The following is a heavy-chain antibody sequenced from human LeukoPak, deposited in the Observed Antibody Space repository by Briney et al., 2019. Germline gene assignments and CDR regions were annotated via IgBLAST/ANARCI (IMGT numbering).Heavy chain of an antibody. Sequence: SETLSLTCTVSGGSISSDYSWGWIRQPPGKGLEWIGNIYYGGTTYYNPSLKSRVTISVDTSKNQFSLKLSSVTAADTAVYYCARSYYDYVWGSYNMDYWGQGTLVTVSS. CDR3: ARSYYDYVWGSYNMDY. CDR2: IYYGGTT. D-gene: IGHD3-16*01. J-gene: IGHJ4*02. CDR1: GGSISSDYS. V-gene: IGHV4-39*07.